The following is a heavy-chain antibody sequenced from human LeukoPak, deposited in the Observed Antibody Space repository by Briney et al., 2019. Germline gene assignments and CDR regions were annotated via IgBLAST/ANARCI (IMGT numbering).Heavy chain of an antibody. Sequence: AASVTVSCTASGGTFSIYAISWVRQAPGQGLEWMGGIIPIFGTANYAQKFQGRVTITADESTSTAYMELSSLRSEDTAVYYCARGGTTVTTGLDYWGQGTLVTVSS. J-gene: IGHJ4*02. V-gene: IGHV1-69*13. CDR3: ARGGTTVTTGLDY. CDR2: IIPIFGTA. CDR1: GGTFSIYA. D-gene: IGHD4-17*01.